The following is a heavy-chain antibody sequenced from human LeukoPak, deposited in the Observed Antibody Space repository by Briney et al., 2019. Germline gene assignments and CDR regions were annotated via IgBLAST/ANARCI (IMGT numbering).Heavy chain of an antibody. J-gene: IGHJ4*02. Sequence: SETLSLTCAVSGYSISDGYYWAWIRQPPGKGLEWIAHIYRSGSACYNPSLKSRVSISVDMSEDHLSLKVSSVTAADTAVYYCARFYGSDWFLDFWGQGTLVTVSS. D-gene: IGHD3-9*01. CDR3: ARFYGSDWFLDF. CDR1: GYSISDGYY. V-gene: IGHV4-38-2*01. CDR2: IYRSGSA.